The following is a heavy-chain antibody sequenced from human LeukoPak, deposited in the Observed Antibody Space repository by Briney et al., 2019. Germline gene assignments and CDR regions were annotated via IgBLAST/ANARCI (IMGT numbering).Heavy chain of an antibody. CDR1: GYTFTSYG. Sequence: ASVKVSCKASGYTFTSYGISWVRQAPGQRLEWMGWINPNSGGTNYAQKFQGRVTMTRDTSISTAYMELGRLRSDDTAVYYCAPTNNLYYYFDYWGQGTLVTVSS. J-gene: IGHJ4*02. D-gene: IGHD1-1*01. CDR3: APTNNLYYYFDY. CDR2: INPNSGGT. V-gene: IGHV1-2*02.